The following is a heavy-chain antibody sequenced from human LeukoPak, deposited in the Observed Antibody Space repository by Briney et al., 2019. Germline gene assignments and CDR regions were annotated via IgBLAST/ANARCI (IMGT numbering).Heavy chain of an antibody. V-gene: IGHV4-59*08. CDR1: GGSISSYY. CDR3: ARLTYCSGGSCSWAFDI. D-gene: IGHD2-15*01. CDR2: IYYSGST. Sequence: PSETLSLTCTVSGGSISSYYWSWIRQPPGKGLEWIGYIYYSGSTNYNPSLKSRVTISVDTSKNQFSLKLSSVTAADTAVYYCARLTYCSGGSCSWAFDIWGQGTMVTVSS. J-gene: IGHJ3*02.